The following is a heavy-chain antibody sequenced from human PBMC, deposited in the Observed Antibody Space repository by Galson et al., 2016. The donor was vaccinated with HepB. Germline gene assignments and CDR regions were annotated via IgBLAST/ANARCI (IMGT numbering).Heavy chain of an antibody. Sequence: SLRLSCAASGFTFSSYWMHWVRQAPGKGLVWVSRIGSDGTMTNYADSVKGRFTVTRDNAKSTLYLQMNNLTVEDAALYYCATDLVLISRSLRDYWGQGTLVTVSS. D-gene: IGHD2-21*01. CDR2: IGSDGTMT. V-gene: IGHV3-74*01. CDR3: ATDLVLISRSLRDY. J-gene: IGHJ4*02. CDR1: GFTFSSYW.